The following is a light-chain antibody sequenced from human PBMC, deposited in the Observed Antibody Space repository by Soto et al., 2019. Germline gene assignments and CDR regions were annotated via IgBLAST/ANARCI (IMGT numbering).Light chain of an antibody. CDR2: DAS. CDR1: QDISSY. V-gene: IGKV1-33*01. Sequence: DIQMTQSPSSLSASVGDRGTITCQASQDISSYLNWYQQKPGKPPKLLIYDASDLKTGVPSRFSGSGSGTHFTFTISSLQPEDIATYYCQQYDNLLTFGGGTKVEI. CDR3: QQYDNLLT. J-gene: IGKJ4*01.